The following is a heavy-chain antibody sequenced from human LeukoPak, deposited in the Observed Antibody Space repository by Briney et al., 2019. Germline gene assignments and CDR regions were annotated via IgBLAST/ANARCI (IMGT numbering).Heavy chain of an antibody. CDR3: ARFHYYGSGSLNRNYYYYYGMDV. D-gene: IGHD3-10*01. CDR2: TYYRSKWYN. Sequence: SQTLSLTCAISGDSVSSNSAAWNWIRQSPSRGLEWLGRTYYRSKWYNDYAVSVKSRITINPDTSKNQFSLQLNSVTPEDTAVYYCARFHYYGSGSLNRNYYYYYGMDVWGQGTTVTVSS. CDR1: GDSVSSNSAA. J-gene: IGHJ6*02. V-gene: IGHV6-1*01.